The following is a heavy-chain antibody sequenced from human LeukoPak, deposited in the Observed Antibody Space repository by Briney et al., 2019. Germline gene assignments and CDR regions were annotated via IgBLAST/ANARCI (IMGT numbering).Heavy chain of an antibody. V-gene: IGHV3-30*03. J-gene: IGHJ4*02. Sequence: GGSLKLSCAASGFAFSIYGMHRVRQAPGKGLEWVAVISYDGSNKYYADSVKGRFTISRDNSKNTLYLQMNSLRAEDTAVYYCARDIVVVPEEYYFEYWGQGTLVTASS. CDR1: GFAFSIYG. CDR3: ARDIVVVPEEYYFEY. D-gene: IGHD2-2*01. CDR2: ISYDGSNK.